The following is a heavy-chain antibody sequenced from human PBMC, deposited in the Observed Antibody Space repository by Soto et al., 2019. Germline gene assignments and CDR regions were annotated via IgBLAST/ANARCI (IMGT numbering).Heavy chain of an antibody. CDR1: GFTFSSYA. CDR3: ARAGGLRLDY. V-gene: IGHV3-30-3*01. Sequence: QVQLVESGGGVVQPGRSLRLSCAASGFTFSSYAMHWVRQAPGKGLEWVAVISYDGSNKYYADSVTGRFTISRDISKNTVYLQMNRLRAEDTAVYYCARAGGLRLDYWGQGTLVTVSS. CDR2: ISYDGSNK. D-gene: IGHD2-15*01. J-gene: IGHJ4*02.